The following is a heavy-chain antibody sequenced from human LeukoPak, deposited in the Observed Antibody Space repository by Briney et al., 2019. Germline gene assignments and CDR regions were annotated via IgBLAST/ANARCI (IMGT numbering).Heavy chain of an antibody. D-gene: IGHD3-22*01. CDR2: IIPIFGTA. Sequence: VASVKVSCKASGGTFSSYAISWVRQAPGQGLEWMGGIIPIFGTANYAQKFQGRVTITADESTSTAYMELSSLRSDDTAVYYCARARSSYYDSSGYNYWGQGTLVTVSS. CDR3: ARARSSYYDSSGYNY. V-gene: IGHV1-69*01. J-gene: IGHJ4*02. CDR1: GGTFSSYA.